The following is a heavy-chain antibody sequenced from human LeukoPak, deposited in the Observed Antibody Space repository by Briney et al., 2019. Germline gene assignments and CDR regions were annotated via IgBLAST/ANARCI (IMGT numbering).Heavy chain of an antibody. CDR1: GGSISSGSYY. V-gene: IGHV4-61*02. CDR3: ARGADRGYFDY. Sequence: SETLSLTCTVSGGSISSGSYYWSWIRQPAGKGLEWIGRIYTSGSTNYNPSLKSRVTISVDTSKNQFSLNLSSVTAADTAVYYCARGADRGYFDYWGQGTLVTVSS. CDR2: IYTSGST. J-gene: IGHJ4*02. D-gene: IGHD1-14*01.